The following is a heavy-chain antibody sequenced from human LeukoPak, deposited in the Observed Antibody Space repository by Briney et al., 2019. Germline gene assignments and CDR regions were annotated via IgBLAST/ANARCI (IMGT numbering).Heavy chain of an antibody. Sequence: KASETLSLTCTVSGYSISSGYYWGWIRQPPGKGLEWIGIIYHSGSTYYNPSLKSRVTISVDTSKNQFSLKLSSVTAADTAVYYCARDAQSYYDSSGYYQIDYWGQGTLVTVSS. V-gene: IGHV4-38-2*02. CDR3: ARDAQSYYDSSGYYQIDY. CDR1: GYSISSGYY. CDR2: IYHSGST. J-gene: IGHJ4*02. D-gene: IGHD3-22*01.